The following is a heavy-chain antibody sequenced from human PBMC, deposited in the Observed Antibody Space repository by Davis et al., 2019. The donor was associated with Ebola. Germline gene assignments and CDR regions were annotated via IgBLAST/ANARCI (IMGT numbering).Heavy chain of an antibody. D-gene: IGHD3-10*01. CDR1: GYSFTSYW. CDR3: ARHGPVWFGPRAAFDI. CDR2: IYPGDSDT. V-gene: IGHV5-51*01. Sequence: GESLKISCQGSGYSFTSYWIGWVRQMPGRGLEWMGIIYPGDSDTRYSPSFQGQVTISADKSISTAYLQWSSLKASDTAMYYCARHGPVWFGPRAAFDIWGQGTMVTVSS. J-gene: IGHJ3*02.